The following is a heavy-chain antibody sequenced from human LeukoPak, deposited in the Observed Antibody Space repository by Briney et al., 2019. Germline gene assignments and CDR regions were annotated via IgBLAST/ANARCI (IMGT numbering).Heavy chain of an antibody. Sequence: GSLRLSCAASGFTFSSYAMSWVRQAPGKGLEWVSAISGSGGSTYYADSVKGRFTISRDNSKNTLYLQMNSLRAEDTAVYYCARTRYCSSTSCKKEIDYWGQGTLVTVSS. J-gene: IGHJ4*02. D-gene: IGHD2-2*01. V-gene: IGHV3-23*01. CDR1: GFTFSSYA. CDR2: ISGSGGST. CDR3: ARTRYCSSTSCKKEIDY.